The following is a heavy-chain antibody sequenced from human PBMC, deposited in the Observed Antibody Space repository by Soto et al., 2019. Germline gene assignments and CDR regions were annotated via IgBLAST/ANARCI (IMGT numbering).Heavy chain of an antibody. V-gene: IGHV1-8*01. CDR2: SNSNSGNS. D-gene: IGHD3-3*01. Sequence: XAVKVSCTASGYPFTSYNINWVRQAPGQGLEWVAGSNSNSGNSDHAQKFQGRLTVTRDTSISTAYMELSSLRSDDTAVYYCVLLGVFDQWGPGTLVTVSS. CDR1: GYPFTSYN. J-gene: IGHJ4*02. CDR3: VLLGVFDQ.